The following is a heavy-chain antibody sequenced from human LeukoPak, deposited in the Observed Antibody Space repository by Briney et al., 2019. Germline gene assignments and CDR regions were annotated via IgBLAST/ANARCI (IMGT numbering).Heavy chain of an antibody. D-gene: IGHD3-3*01. CDR2: INPNSGGT. CDR3: ARGGPKLRFLEWLLWGGYFDY. Sequence: GSSVKVSCKASGGTFSSYGISWVRQAPGQGLEWMGWINPNSGGTNYAQKFQGRVTMTRDTSISTAYMELSRLRSDDTAVYYCARGGPKLRFLEWLLWGGYFDYWGQGTLVTVSS. J-gene: IGHJ4*02. CDR1: GGTFSSYG. V-gene: IGHV1-2*02.